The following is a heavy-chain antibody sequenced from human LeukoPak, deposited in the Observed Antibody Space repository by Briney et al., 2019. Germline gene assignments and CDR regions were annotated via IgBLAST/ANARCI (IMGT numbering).Heavy chain of an antibody. D-gene: IGHD3-10*01. CDR3: AGAGGRTMGYFQH. J-gene: IGHJ1*01. CDR2: IIPIFGTA. V-gene: IGHV1-69*13. CDR1: GGTFSSYT. Sequence: SVKVSCKASGGTFSSYTISWVRQAPGQGLEWMGRIIPIFGTANYAQRFQGRVAITADESTNTAYMELSSLRSEDTAVYYCAGAGGRTMGYFQHWGQGTLVTVSS.